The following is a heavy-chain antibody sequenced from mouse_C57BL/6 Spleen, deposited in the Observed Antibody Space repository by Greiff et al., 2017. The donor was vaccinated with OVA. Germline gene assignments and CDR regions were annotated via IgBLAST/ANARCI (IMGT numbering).Heavy chain of an antibody. Sequence: QVQLQQSGPELVKPGASVSISCKASGYAFSSSWMNWVKQRPGTGLEWIGRIYPGDGDTNYNGKFKGKATLTADKSSSTAYMQLSSLTSEDSAVYFCARSEDYGYDSAYWGQGTLVTVSA. CDR3: ARSEDYGYDSAY. D-gene: IGHD2-2*01. CDR2: IYPGDGDT. CDR1: GYAFSSSW. J-gene: IGHJ3*01. V-gene: IGHV1-82*01.